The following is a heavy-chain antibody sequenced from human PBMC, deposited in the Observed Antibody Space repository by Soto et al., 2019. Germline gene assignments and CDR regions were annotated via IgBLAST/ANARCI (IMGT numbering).Heavy chain of an antibody. D-gene: IGHD2-21*02. J-gene: IGHJ4*02. CDR2: IGASGDIT. CDR3: AKDDFTDRGDDYFDY. Sequence: GGSLRLSCAASGFSFTNFAMSWVRQAPGKGLEWVAGIGASGDITWYADSVKGRLSISRDNSKNTLYLQLNSLRFEDTAVYYCAKDDFTDRGDDYFDYWGPGTLVTVS. V-gene: IGHV3-23*01. CDR1: GFSFTNFA.